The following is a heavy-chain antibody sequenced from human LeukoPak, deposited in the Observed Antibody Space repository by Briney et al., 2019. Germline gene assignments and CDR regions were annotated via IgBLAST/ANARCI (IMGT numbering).Heavy chain of an antibody. CDR3: ASGDNDPLFDY. J-gene: IGHJ4*02. CDR1: GGSIDTGGYY. CDR2: IYYSGST. V-gene: IGHV4-31*03. Sequence: KPSQTLSLTCTVSGGSIDTGGYYWSWIRQHPGKGLEWIGHIYYSGSTYYNPSLKGRVTISLDTSKNQSYLKLTSVTAADTAVYYCASGDNDPLFDYWGQGILVTVSS. D-gene: IGHD1-1*01.